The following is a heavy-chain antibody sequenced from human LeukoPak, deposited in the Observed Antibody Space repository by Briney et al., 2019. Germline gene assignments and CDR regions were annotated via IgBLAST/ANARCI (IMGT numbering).Heavy chain of an antibody. D-gene: IGHD3-9*01. CDR3: ARMAGRYDILTGYWYYFDY. V-gene: IGHV3-53*01. CDR1: GFTVSSNY. Sequence: PGGSLRLSCAAFGFTVSSNYMSWVRQAPGKGLEWVSVIYSGGSTYYADSVKGRFTISRDNSKNTLYLQMNSLRAEDTAVYYCARMAGRYDILTGYWYYFDYWGQGTLVTVSS. J-gene: IGHJ4*02. CDR2: IYSGGST.